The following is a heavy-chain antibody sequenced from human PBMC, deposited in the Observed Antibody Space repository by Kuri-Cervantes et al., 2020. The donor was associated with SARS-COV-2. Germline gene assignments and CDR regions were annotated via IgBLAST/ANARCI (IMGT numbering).Heavy chain of an antibody. CDR3: ARGPGNWGGFDY. D-gene: IGHD7-27*01. CDR2: INHSGST. V-gene: IGHV4-34*01. J-gene: IGHJ4*02. Sequence: SETLSLTCAVYGGSFSGYYWSWIRQPPGKGLEWIGEINHSGSTNYNPSLKSRVTISVDTSKNQFSQKLSSVTAADTAVYYCARGPGNWGGFDYWGQGTLVTVSS. CDR1: GGSFSGYY.